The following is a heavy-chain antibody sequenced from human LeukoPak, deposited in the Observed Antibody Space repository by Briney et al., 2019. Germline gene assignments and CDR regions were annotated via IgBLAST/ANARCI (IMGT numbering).Heavy chain of an antibody. Sequence: GGSLRLSCEGSGFTFSNYWMGWVRQAPGKGLQWVANIKTDGSEKYYVDSVKGRFTISRDNAKNSLYLQMNSLRAEDTAVYYCARDQSWRGYRYGAIDYWGQGTLVIVSS. D-gene: IGHD5-18*01. CDR2: IKTDGSEK. CDR1: GFTFSNYW. J-gene: IGHJ4*02. CDR3: ARDQSWRGYRYGAIDY. V-gene: IGHV3-7*01.